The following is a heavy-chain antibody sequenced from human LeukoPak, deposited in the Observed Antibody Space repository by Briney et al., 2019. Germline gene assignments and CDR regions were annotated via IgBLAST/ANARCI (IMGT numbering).Heavy chain of an antibody. D-gene: IGHD7-27*01. Sequence: GGSLKLSCTASGFTFADYAMSWFRQAPGQGLEWVGFIRSKADGGTTEYAASVKGRFTISRDDSKSIAYLQMNSLKTEDTAVYYCTRGANWGSYWGQGTLVTVSS. V-gene: IGHV3-49*03. CDR2: IRSKADGGTT. CDR3: TRGANWGSY. CDR1: GFTFADYA. J-gene: IGHJ4*02.